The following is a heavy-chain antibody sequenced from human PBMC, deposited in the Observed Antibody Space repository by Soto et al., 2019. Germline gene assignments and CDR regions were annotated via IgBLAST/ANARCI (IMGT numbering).Heavy chain of an antibody. CDR1: GDIFTSYG. Sequence: QVQLVQSGAEVKKPGASVKVSCKASGDIFTSYGFSWVRQAPGQGLEWVGWVSAYNGETGYAQKFQGRVTMTTDTSTSTVYMDLTSLRVDDTAMYYCARVGDYELNNGLDPWGQGTPVTVSS. CDR2: VSAYNGET. V-gene: IGHV1-18*01. D-gene: IGHD4-17*01. J-gene: IGHJ5*02. CDR3: ARVGDYELNNGLDP.